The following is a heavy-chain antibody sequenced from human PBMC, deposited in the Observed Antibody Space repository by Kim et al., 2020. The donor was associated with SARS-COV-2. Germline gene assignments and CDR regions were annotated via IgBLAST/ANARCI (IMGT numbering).Heavy chain of an antibody. J-gene: IGHJ6*02. Sequence: KSRVTISVDTSKNQFSLKRSSVTAADTAVYYCARHTYYYGSGSLPYGMDVWGQGTTVTVSS. CDR3: ARHTYYYGSGSLPYGMDV. D-gene: IGHD3-10*01. V-gene: IGHV4-39*01.